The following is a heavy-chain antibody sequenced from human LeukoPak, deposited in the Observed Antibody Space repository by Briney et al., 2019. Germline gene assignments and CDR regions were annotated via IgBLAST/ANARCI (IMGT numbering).Heavy chain of an antibody. D-gene: IGHD3-10*01. CDR2: INHNGRT. Sequence: SEALSLSSAFYGGSFRGYYWSWIRQPPGKGLEWIWEINHNGRTNYNPSLKRRVTKSVDTYKHQYSQKLTSVTAADTDVCYCGSGQLCMIRGKRGIDPWGQGTLDTVSS. CDR3: GSGQLCMIRGKRGIDP. V-gene: IGHV4-34*01. CDR1: GGSFRGYY. J-gene: IGHJ5*02.